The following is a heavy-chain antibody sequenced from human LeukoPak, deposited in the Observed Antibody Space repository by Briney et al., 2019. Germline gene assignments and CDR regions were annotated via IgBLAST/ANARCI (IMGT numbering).Heavy chain of an antibody. CDR2: IYYSGST. V-gene: IGHV4-59*01. D-gene: IGHD5-24*01. CDR3: ANSFSGDGYNQPLYY. Sequence: KPSETLSLTCTVSGGPLSSYYWSWIRQPPGKGLEWIGYIYYSGSTNYNPSLKSRVTISVDTSKNQFSLKLSSVTAADTAVYYCANSFSGDGYNQPLYYWGQGTLVTVSS. J-gene: IGHJ4*02. CDR1: GGPLSSYY.